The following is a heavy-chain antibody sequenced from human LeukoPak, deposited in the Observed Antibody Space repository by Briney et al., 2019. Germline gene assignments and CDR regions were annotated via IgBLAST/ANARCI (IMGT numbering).Heavy chain of an antibody. CDR1: GGSFSGYY. CDR3: ARGRDFDY. Sequence: SETLSLTCAVYGGSFSGYYWSWIRQPPGKGLEWIGEINHSGSTNYIPSLKSRVTISVDTSKNQFSLKLSSVTAADTAVYYCARGRDFDYWGQGTLVTVSS. V-gene: IGHV4-34*01. CDR2: INHSGST. J-gene: IGHJ4*02.